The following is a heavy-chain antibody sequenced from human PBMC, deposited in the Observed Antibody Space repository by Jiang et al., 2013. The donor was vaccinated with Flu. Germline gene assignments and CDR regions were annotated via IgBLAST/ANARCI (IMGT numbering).Heavy chain of an antibody. Sequence: EVKKPGASVKVSCKASGYIFTSYGISWVRQAPGQGLEWMGWISTFNGNTNYARKFKGRVIMTTEASTNTAYMELRRLTSDDTAVYYCARDPGATAVIRDDWGQGSLVTVSS. J-gene: IGHJ4*02. CDR1: GYIFTSYG. CDR2: ISTFNGNT. D-gene: IGHD4-23*01. CDR3: ARDPGATAVIRDD. V-gene: IGHV1-18*01.